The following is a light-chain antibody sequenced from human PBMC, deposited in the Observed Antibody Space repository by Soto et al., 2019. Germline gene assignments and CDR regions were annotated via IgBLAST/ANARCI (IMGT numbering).Light chain of an antibody. CDR1: QAISNY. CDR2: GEK. Sequence: DIQMTQSPSFLSASVVDIVTLPCRASQAISNYLNWYQQKPGKAPNILIFGEKTLQSGVPSRLSGSGSGTELNLTISRLQSEDFAVYYCQQYNNWPLTCGGGTKVDIK. J-gene: IGKJ4*01. CDR3: QQYNNWPLT. V-gene: IGKV1-39*02.